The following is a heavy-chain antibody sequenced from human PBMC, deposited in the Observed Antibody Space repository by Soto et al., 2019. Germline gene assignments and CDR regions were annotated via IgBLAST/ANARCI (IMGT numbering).Heavy chain of an antibody. V-gene: IGHV4-34*01. D-gene: IGHD5-18*01. Sequence: SETLSLTCAVYGGSFSGYYWSWIRQPPGKGLEWIGEINHSGSTNYNPSLKSRVTISVDTSKNQFSLKLSSVTAADTAVYYCAYKDIAMGRYYYYMDVWGKGTTVTVSS. CDR2: INHSGST. CDR3: AYKDIAMGRYYYYMDV. J-gene: IGHJ6*03. CDR1: GGSFSGYY.